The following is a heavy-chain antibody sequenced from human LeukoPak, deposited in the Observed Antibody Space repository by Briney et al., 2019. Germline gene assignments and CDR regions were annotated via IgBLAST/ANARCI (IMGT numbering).Heavy chain of an antibody. V-gene: IGHV4-34*01. CDR1: GGSFSGYY. D-gene: IGHD5-18*01. J-gene: IGHJ4*02. Sequence: SETLSLTCAVYGGSFSGYYWSWIRQPPGKGLEWIGEINHSGSTNYNPSLKSRVTISVDTSKNQFSLKLSSVTAADTAVYYCARGTQLWLSSSTSPHDYWGQGTLVTVSS. CDR3: ARGTQLWLSSSTSPHDY. CDR2: INHSGST.